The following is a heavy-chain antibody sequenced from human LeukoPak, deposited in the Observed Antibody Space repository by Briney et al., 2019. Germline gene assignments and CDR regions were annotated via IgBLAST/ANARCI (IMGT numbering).Heavy chain of an antibody. V-gene: IGHV3-21*04. CDR1: GFTFSSYS. CDR2: ISSSSSYI. J-gene: IGHJ4*02. CDR3: SNSRPDSYIDS. Sequence: GGSLRLSCAASGFTFSSYSMNWVRQAPGKGLEWVSSISSSSSYIYYADSVKGRFTISRDSAQNSVHLQMNSLRPEDTAFYYCSNSRPDSYIDSWGQGTLVTVST. D-gene: IGHD1-14*01.